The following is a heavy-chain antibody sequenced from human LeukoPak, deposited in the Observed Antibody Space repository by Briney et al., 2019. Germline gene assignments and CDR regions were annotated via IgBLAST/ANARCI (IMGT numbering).Heavy chain of an antibody. CDR2: ISGGGSTM. D-gene: IGHD3-10*01. CDR1: GFTFSSYE. V-gene: IGHV3-48*03. Sequence: GGSLRLSCAASGFTFSSYEMNWVRQAPGKGLEWVSYISGGGSTMYYADSVKGRFTISRDNAKNSLYLQMNSLRAEDTAVYYCARDSLNSGTYYNLPFDYWSQGTLVTVSS. CDR3: ARDSLNSGTYYNLPFDY. J-gene: IGHJ4*02.